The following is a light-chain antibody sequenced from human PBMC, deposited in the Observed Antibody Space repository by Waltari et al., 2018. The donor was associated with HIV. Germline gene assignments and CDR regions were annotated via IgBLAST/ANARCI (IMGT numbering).Light chain of an antibody. J-gene: IGKJ4*01. CDR1: QSVSSP. Sequence: EIVLTQSPATRSLAPGDRVTPSCRASQSVSSPLDGYQQRPGQAPRLLISDASNWATGIPARFSGSGSGTDFTLTISSLQPEDFAVYYCQQRSNWPLTFGGGTKVEIK. CDR2: DAS. CDR3: QQRSNWPLT. V-gene: IGKV3-11*01.